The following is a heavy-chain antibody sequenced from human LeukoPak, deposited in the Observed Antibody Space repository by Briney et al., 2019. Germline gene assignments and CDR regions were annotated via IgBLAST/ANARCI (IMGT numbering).Heavy chain of an antibody. D-gene: IGHD3-10*02. CDR1: GFTFSNYA. CDR3: ASRQGLGWHYVN. Sequence: PGGSLRLSCAASGFTFSNYAMSWVRQAPGKGLERVSGISGSGGDTYYADSVKGRFTISRDNSRNTLYLQMNSLRVEDTAIYYCASRQGLGWHYVNWGQGTLVTVSS. CDR2: ISGSGGDT. J-gene: IGHJ4*02. V-gene: IGHV3-23*01.